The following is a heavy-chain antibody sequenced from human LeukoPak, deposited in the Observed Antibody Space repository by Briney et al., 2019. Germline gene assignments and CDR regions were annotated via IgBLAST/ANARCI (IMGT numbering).Heavy chain of an antibody. CDR2: IKQDGSEK. CDR1: GFTFSSYW. V-gene: IGHV3-7*01. D-gene: IGHD4-17*01. Sequence: GGSLRLSCAASGFTFSSYWMSWVRQAPGKGLEWVANIKQDGSEKYYVDSVKGRFTISRDNAKNSLYLQMNSLRAEDTAVYYCARASRSGDQGDYELALWGQGTLLTVSS. J-gene: IGHJ4*02. CDR3: ARASRSGDQGDYELAL.